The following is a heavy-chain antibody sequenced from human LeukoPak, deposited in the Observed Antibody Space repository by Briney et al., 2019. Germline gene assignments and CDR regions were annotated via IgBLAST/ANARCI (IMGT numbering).Heavy chain of an antibody. Sequence: GGSLRLSCAASGFTFSSYWMHWVRQAPGKGLVWVSRINSDGSSTSYADSVKGRFTISRDNSKDTLYLQMSSVRVDDTAVYYCARDRGRYYDSRGFYWGYYFDSWGQGILVTVST. V-gene: IGHV3-74*01. CDR3: ARDRGRYYDSRGFYWGYYFDS. D-gene: IGHD3-22*01. J-gene: IGHJ4*02. CDR2: INSDGSST. CDR1: GFTFSSYW.